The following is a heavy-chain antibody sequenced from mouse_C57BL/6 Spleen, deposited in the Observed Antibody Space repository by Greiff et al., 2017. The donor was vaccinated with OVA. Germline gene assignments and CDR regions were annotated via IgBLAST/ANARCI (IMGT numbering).Heavy chain of an antibody. D-gene: IGHD1-1*01. CDR1: GYTFTSYW. CDR2: IHPNSGST. CDR3: ARGDYYGSSYWYFDV. V-gene: IGHV1-64*01. Sequence: VQLQQPGAELVKPGASVKLSCKASGYTFTSYWMHWVKQRPGQGLEWIGMIHPNSGSTNYNEKFKSKATLTVDESSSTAYMQLSSLTSEDSAVYYCARGDYYGSSYWYFDVWGTGTTVTVSS. J-gene: IGHJ1*03.